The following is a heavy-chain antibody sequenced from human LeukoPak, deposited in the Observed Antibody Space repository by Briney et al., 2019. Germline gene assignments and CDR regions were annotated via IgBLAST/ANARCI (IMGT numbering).Heavy chain of an antibody. Sequence: SETLSLACTVSGGSISSYYWSWIRQPPGKGLEWIGHIYYSGSTNYNPSLKSRVAISVDTSKNHFSLKLSSVTAADTAVYYCVRGRSHWAYWGQGTLVTVSS. CDR2: IYYSGST. J-gene: IGHJ4*02. CDR1: GGSISSYY. CDR3: VRGRSHWAY. V-gene: IGHV4-59*01. D-gene: IGHD3-10*01.